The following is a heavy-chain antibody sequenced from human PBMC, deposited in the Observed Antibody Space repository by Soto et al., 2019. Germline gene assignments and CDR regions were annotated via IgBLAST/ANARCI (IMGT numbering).Heavy chain of an antibody. J-gene: IGHJ1*01. V-gene: IGHV3-30-3*01. CDR1: GFTFSSYA. Sequence: GGSLRLSCAASGFTFSSYAMHWVRQAPGKGLEWVAVISYDGSNKYYADSVKGRFTISRDNSKNTLYLQMNSLRAEDTAVYYCARVPHSYCSGGSCYLEYFQHWGQGTLVTVSS. CDR2: ISYDGSNK. CDR3: ARVPHSYCSGGSCYLEYFQH. D-gene: IGHD2-15*01.